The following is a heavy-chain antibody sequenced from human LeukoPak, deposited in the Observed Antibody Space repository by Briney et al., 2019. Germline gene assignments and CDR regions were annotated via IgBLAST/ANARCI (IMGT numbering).Heavy chain of an antibody. CDR1: GGSFSGYY. D-gene: IGHD3-10*01. J-gene: IGHJ6*03. CDR2: INHSGST. Sequence: SETLSLTCAVYGGSFSGYYWSWIRQPPGKGLEWIGEINHSGSTNYNPSLKSRVTISVDTSKNQFSLKLSSVTAADTAVYYCAREIGYYGSGSYSYYYYYMDVWGKGTTVTISS. V-gene: IGHV4-34*01. CDR3: AREIGYYGSGSYSYYYYYMDV.